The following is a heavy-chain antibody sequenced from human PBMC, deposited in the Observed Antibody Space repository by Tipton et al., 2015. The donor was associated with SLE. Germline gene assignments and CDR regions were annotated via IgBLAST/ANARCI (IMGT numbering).Heavy chain of an antibody. CDR2: INHSGST. CDR1: GGSFSGYY. J-gene: IGHJ4*02. V-gene: IGHV4-34*01. Sequence: TLSLTCAVYGGSFSGYYWSWIRQPPGKGLEWIGEINHSGSTNYNPSLKSRVTISVDTSKTQFSLKLSSVTAADTAVYYCARGPEGYFDYWGQGTLVTVSS. CDR3: ARGPEGYFDY.